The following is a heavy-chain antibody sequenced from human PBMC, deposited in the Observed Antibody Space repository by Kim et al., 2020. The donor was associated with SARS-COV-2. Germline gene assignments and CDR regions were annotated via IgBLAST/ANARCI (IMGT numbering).Heavy chain of an antibody. D-gene: IGHD2-2*02. CDR1: GYTFTSYD. J-gene: IGHJ6*02. CDR2: MNPNSGNT. Sequence: ASVKVSCKASGYTFTSYDINWVRQATGQGLEWMGWMNPNSGNTGYAQKFQGRVTMTRNTSISTAYMELSSLRSEDTAVYYCARGHETIVVVPAAIYRTYYYGMDVWGQGTTVTVSS. V-gene: IGHV1-8*01. CDR3: ARGHETIVVVPAAIYRTYYYGMDV.